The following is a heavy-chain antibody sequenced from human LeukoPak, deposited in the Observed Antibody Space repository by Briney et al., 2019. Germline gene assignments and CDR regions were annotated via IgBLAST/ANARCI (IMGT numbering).Heavy chain of an antibody. CDR2: ISYDGNNK. Sequence: GGSLRLSCAASGFTFSDYYMSWIRRAPGKGLEWVAVISYDGNNKYYADSVKGRFTISRDNSKNTLYLQMNSLRAEDTAVYYCAKWNSRRGFFDYWGQGTLVTVSS. D-gene: IGHD5-24*01. CDR3: AKWNSRRGFFDY. V-gene: IGHV3-30*18. CDR1: GFTFSDYY. J-gene: IGHJ4*02.